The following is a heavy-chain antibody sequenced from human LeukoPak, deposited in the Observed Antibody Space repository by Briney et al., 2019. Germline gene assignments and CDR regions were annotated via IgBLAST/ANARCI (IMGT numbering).Heavy chain of an antibody. V-gene: IGHV4-34*01. J-gene: IGHJ4*02. CDR1: GGSFSGYY. Sequence: SETLSLTCAVYGGSFSGYYWSWIRQPPGKGLEWIGEVNHSGSTNYNPSLKSRVTISVDTSKNQFSLKLSSVTAADTAVYHCARAPGGFDYWGQGTLVTVSS. CDR3: ARAPGGFDY. CDR2: VNHSGST. D-gene: IGHD3-10*01.